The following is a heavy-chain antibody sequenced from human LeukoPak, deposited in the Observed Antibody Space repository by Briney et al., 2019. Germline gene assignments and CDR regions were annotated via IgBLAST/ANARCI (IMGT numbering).Heavy chain of an antibody. J-gene: IGHJ3*02. CDR3: ARLYCSGGSCYGAFDI. CDR2: IHYSGSS. CDR1: GGSISSRSYY. V-gene: IGHV4-39*01. Sequence: SETLSLTCTVSGGSISSRSYYWGWIRQPPGKGLEWIGSIHYSGSSYYNPSLKSRLTISVDTSKYQFSLKLTSVTAADTAVYYCARLYCSGGSCYGAFDIWGHGTMVTVSS. D-gene: IGHD2-15*01.